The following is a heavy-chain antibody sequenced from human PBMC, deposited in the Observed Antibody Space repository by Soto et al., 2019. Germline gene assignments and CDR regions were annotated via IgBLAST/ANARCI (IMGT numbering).Heavy chain of an antibody. CDR1: GGSISSGGYY. V-gene: IGHV4-31*03. Sequence: QVQLQESGPGLVKPSQTLSLTCTVSGGSISSGGYYWSWIRQHPGKGLEWIGYIYYSGSTYYIPSSKSRVTISVVMSKNQFSLKLSCVTAADTAEYYGVRDVHGGLWFGELVRGSYGMDVWGQGTTVTVSS. J-gene: IGHJ6*02. D-gene: IGHD3-10*01. CDR3: VRDVHGGLWFGELVRGSYGMDV. CDR2: IYYSGST.